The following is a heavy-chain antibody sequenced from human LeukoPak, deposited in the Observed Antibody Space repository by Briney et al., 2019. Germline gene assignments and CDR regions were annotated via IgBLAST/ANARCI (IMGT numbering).Heavy chain of an antibody. CDR2: ISSSGSTI. D-gene: IGHD6-13*01. V-gene: IGHV3-48*04. J-gene: IGHJ4*02. Sequence: PGGSLRLSCAASGFTFSSYSMNWVRQAPGKGLEWVSYISSSGSTIYYADSVKGRFTTSRDNAKNSLYLQMNSLRPEDTALYYCAKGSAEVELAIDYWGQGTLVTVSS. CDR1: GFTFSSYS. CDR3: AKGSAEVELAIDY.